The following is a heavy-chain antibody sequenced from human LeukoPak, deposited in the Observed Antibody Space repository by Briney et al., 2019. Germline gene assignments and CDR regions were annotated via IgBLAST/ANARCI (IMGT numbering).Heavy chain of an antibody. CDR1: GFSLSTSGVG. J-gene: IGHJ5*02. CDR2: IYWNDDK. V-gene: IGHV2-5*01. Sequence: SGPTLVNPTQTLTLTCTFSGFSLSTSGVGVGWIRQPPGKALEWLSLIYWNDDKRYSPSLKSRLTITKDTSKTQVVLTMTNMDPVDTATYYCAHTYQFGKKSVLRYFVPFDPWGQGTLVTVSS. CDR3: AHTYQFGKKSVLRYFVPFDP. D-gene: IGHD3-9*01.